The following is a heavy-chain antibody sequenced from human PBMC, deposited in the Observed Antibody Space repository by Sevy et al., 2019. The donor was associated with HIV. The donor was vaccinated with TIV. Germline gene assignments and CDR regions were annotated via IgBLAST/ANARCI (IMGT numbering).Heavy chain of an antibody. V-gene: IGHV1-69*04. J-gene: IGHJ4*02. CDR2: IIPILGIV. CDR3: ARSNGTVTTTSDY. Sequence: ASVKVSCKDSGGTFSNYAISWVRQAPGQGLEWMGRIIPILGIVNYAQKFQGRVTISADKSTSTAYMELSSLRSEDTAVYYCARSNGTVTTTSDYWGQGTLVTVSS. CDR1: GGTFSNYA. D-gene: IGHD4-17*01.